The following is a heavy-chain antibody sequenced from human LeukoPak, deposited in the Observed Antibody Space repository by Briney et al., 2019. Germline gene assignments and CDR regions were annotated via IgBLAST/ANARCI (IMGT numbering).Heavy chain of an antibody. CDR2: ISSSGSTM. V-gene: IGHV3-48*03. Sequence: GGSLRLSCATSGFTFSSYEMNWVRQAPGKGLEWISYISSSGSTMYYADSVKGRFTISRDNAKNSLYLQMNSLRAEDTAIYYCASSSWYALDYWGQGTLVTVSS. CDR3: ASSSWYALDY. CDR1: GFTFSSYE. D-gene: IGHD6-13*01. J-gene: IGHJ4*02.